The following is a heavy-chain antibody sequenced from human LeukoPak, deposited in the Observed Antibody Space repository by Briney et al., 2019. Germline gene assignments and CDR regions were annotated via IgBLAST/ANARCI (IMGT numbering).Heavy chain of an antibody. D-gene: IGHD1-26*01. V-gene: IGHV3-48*04. CDR1: GFTFSSYS. J-gene: IGHJ3*02. CDR2: ISSSGSTI. Sequence: GGSLRLSCAASGFTFSSYSMNWVRQAPGKGLEWVSYISSSGSTIYYADSVKGRFTISRDNAKNSLYLQMNSLRAEDTAVYYCARDVSRIVGATGAFDIWGQGTMVTVSS. CDR3: ARDVSRIVGATGAFDI.